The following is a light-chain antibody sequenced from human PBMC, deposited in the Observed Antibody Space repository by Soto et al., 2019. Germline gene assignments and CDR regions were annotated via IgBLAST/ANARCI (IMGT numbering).Light chain of an antibody. Sequence: QSVLTQPPSVSAAPGQKVTISCSGSSSNIGNNYVSWYQQLPGTAPKLLIYDNNKRPSGIPDRFSGSKSATSATLGITGLQTGDVADYYCGTWDSSLSVAIFGGGTKVTVL. CDR3: GTWDSSLSVAI. CDR1: SSNIGNNY. J-gene: IGLJ2*01. V-gene: IGLV1-51*01. CDR2: DNN.